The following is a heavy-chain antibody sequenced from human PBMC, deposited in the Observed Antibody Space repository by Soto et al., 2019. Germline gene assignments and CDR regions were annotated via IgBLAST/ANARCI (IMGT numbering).Heavy chain of an antibody. CDR3: ARSQGSSTSLEIYYYYYNGMDV. Sequence: VQLVQSGAEVKKPGSSVKVSCKASGGTFSSYAISWVRQAPGQGLEWMGGIIPISGTANYAQKFQGRVRITADESTSTAYMVLSSLRSEDTAVYYCARSQGSSTSLEIYYYYYNGMDVWSQGTTVTVSS. D-gene: IGHD2-2*01. J-gene: IGHJ6*02. V-gene: IGHV1-69*01. CDR2: IIPISGTA. CDR1: GGTFSSYA.